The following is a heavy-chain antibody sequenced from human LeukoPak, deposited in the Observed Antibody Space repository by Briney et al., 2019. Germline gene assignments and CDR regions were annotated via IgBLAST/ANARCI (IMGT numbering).Heavy chain of an antibody. CDR2: IYAGDADT. CDR1: GHSFSTDW. D-gene: IGHD1-7*01. Sequence: GDSLKISCKGSGHSFSTDWIAWVRQVPGKGPEWMGVIYAGDADTRYSPSFQGQVTISADKSLNTAYLQWTNLKASDTAMYYCARFRGELMDGFDFWGQGTLVTASS. CDR3: ARFRGELMDGFDF. J-gene: IGHJ4*02. V-gene: IGHV5-51*01.